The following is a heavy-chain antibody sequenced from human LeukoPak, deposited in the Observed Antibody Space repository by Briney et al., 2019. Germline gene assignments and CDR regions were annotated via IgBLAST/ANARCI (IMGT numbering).Heavy chain of an antibody. CDR1: GGSISSYY. CDR2: IYYSGST. J-gene: IGHJ4*02. V-gene: IGHV4-59*01. D-gene: IGHD3-10*01. CDR3: ARAWSYYPNYYFDY. Sequence: SETLSLTCTVSGGSISSYYWSWIRQPPGKGLEWIGYIYYSGSTNYNPSLKSRVTISVDTPKNQFSLKLSSVTAADTAVYYCARAWSYYPNYYFDYWGQGTLVTVSS.